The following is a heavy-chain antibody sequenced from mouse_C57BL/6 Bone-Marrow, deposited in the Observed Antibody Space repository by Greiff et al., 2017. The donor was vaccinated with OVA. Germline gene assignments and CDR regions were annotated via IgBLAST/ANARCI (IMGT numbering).Heavy chain of an antibody. J-gene: IGHJ2*01. CDR1: GYTFTSYW. CDR3: ARTGTWDYFDY. D-gene: IGHD4-1*01. Sequence: VQLQQPGAELVRPGTSVKLSCKASGYTFTSYWMHWVKQRPGQGLEWIGNINPSNGGTNYNEKFKSKATLTVDKSSSTAYMQLSSLTSEDSAVYYCARTGTWDYFDYWGQGTTLTVSS. CDR2: INPSNGGT. V-gene: IGHV1-53*01.